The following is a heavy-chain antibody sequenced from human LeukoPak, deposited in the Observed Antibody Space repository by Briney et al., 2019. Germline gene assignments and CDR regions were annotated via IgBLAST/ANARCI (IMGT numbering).Heavy chain of an antibody. J-gene: IGHJ6*03. D-gene: IGHD3-16*01. V-gene: IGHV3-23*01. CDR1: GFTFSTYA. CDR3: AMGSFVYTDV. CDR2: ISGTGGTT. Sequence: PGGSLRLSCAASGFTFSTYALSWVRQAPGKGLEWVSGISGTGGTTYYADSVKGRIAISRDNSKNTLYLQMSSLRAEDTATYYCAMGSFVYTDVWGRGTTVTVAS.